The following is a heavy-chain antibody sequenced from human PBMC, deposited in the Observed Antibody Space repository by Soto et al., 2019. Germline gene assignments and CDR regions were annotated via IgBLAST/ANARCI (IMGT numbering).Heavy chain of an antibody. D-gene: IGHD3-3*01. V-gene: IGHV4-4*02. CDR2: IYHSGST. CDR3: ARGPITIFGVVIIN. J-gene: IGHJ4*02. Sequence: SETLSLTCAVSGGSISSSNWWSWVRQPPGKGLEWIGEIYHSGSTNYNPSLKSRVTISVDKSKNQFSLKLSSVTAADTAAYYCARGPITIFGVVIINWGQGTLVTVSS. CDR1: GGSISSSNW.